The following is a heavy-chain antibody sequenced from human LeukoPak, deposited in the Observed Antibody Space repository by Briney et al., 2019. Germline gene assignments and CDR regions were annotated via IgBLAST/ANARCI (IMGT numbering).Heavy chain of an antibody. CDR3: ARGGIAARLAI. Sequence: SETLSLTCAVYGGSFSGYYWSWIRQPPGKGLELIGGVNQSGGTNYNTSPKSRVTISVDTSKNQLSLKLTSVTAADTAVYYCARGGIAARLAIWGQGTMVTVSS. J-gene: IGHJ3*02. D-gene: IGHD6-6*01. V-gene: IGHV4-34*01. CDR2: VNQSGGT. CDR1: GGSFSGYY.